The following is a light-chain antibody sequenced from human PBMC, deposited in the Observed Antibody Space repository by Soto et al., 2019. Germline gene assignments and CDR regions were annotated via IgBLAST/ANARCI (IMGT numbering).Light chain of an antibody. J-gene: IGKJ4*01. CDR1: QSVSNNY. CDR2: GAS. V-gene: IGKV3-20*01. CDR3: QYYGSSVT. Sequence: EIVLTQSPGTLSLSPGERATLSCRASQSVSNNYLAWYQQKPGQAPRLLIYGASNRATGIPGRFSGSGSGTDFTLTISRLEPEDFAVYYCQYYGSSVTFAGGTKVDIK.